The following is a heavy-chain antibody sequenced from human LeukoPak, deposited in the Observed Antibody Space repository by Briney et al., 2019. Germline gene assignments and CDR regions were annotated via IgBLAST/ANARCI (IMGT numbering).Heavy chain of an antibody. Sequence: NPGGSLRLSCAASGFTFSSYSMNWVRQAPGKGLEWVSSISSSSSYIYYADSVKGRFTISRDNSKNTLYLQMNSLRAEDTAVYYCAKEEEYYYGSGIYVYYFDYWGQGTLVTVSS. CDR1: GFTFSSYS. V-gene: IGHV3-21*01. CDR2: ISSSSSYI. D-gene: IGHD3-10*01. J-gene: IGHJ4*02. CDR3: AKEEEYYYGSGIYVYYFDY.